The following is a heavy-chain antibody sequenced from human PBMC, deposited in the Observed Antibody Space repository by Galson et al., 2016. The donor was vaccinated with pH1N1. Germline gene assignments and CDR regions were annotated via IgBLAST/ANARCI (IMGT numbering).Heavy chain of an antibody. Sequence: CAISGDSVSSNCATWNWIRQSPSRGLEWLGRTYYRSKWYNDYAESVKSRIIISPDTSKNQLSLQLNSVTPADTAVYYCAKYYDDSTGLIKAFDIWGQGTMVTVSS. CDR1: GDSVSSNCAT. CDR3: AKYYDDSTGLIKAFDI. D-gene: IGHD3-22*01. V-gene: IGHV6-1*01. CDR2: TYYRSKWYN. J-gene: IGHJ3*02.